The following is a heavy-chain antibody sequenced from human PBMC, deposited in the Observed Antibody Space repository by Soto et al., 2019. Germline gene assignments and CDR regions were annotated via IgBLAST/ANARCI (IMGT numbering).Heavy chain of an antibody. J-gene: IGHJ4*02. D-gene: IGHD1-26*01. Sequence: SETLSLTCTVSGGSISSYYWSWIRQPPGKGLEWIGYIYYSGSTNYSPSLKSRITISVDTSKTQFSLKLSSVTAADTAVYYCARRYGGNFDYWGQGTLVTVSS. V-gene: IGHV4-59*01. CDR2: IYYSGST. CDR3: ARRYGGNFDY. CDR1: GGSISSYY.